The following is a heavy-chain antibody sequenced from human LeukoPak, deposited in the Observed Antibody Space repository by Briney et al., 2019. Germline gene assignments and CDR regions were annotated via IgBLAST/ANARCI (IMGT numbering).Heavy chain of an antibody. V-gene: IGHV3-7*03. J-gene: IGHJ4*02. CDR3: ARGRYSGTTSYFDY. D-gene: IGHD5-12*01. CDR1: GFTFSTSW. CDR2: IKKDGSET. Sequence: PGGSLRLSCAASGFTFSTSWMSWVCQVPGKGLEWVANIKKDGSETYYVDSVKGRFTISRDNAKNSLYLQMNSLRAEDTAMYYCARGRYSGTTSYFDYWGQGTLVTVSS.